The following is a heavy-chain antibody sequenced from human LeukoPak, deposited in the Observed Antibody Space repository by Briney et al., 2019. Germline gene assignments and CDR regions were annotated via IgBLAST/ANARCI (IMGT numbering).Heavy chain of an antibody. J-gene: IGHJ4*02. CDR1: GFTFSSYW. CDR2: IKQDGSEK. Sequence: GGSLRLSCAASGFTFSSYWMSWVRQAPGKGLEWVANIKQDGSEKYYVDSVKGRFTISRGNTKNSLYLQMNSLRAEDTAVYYCARVYSSGWYPYYFDYWGQGTLVTVSS. V-gene: IGHV3-7*01. CDR3: ARVYSSGWYPYYFDY. D-gene: IGHD6-19*01.